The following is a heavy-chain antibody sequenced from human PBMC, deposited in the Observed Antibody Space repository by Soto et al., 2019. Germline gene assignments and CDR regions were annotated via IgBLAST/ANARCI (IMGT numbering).Heavy chain of an antibody. J-gene: IGHJ5*02. CDR3: GRGGREVPRVPYDT. CDR2: INPNVGGT. Sequence: QVQLVQSGAEVKKPGASVYVSCKASGYTFTDYYVHWVRQAPGQGLEWMGWINPNVGGTNYARKFQGRVTMTRDTSISTVYMKLTRLSPDDTAICYCGRGGREVPRVPYDTWGQGTRVTVSS. D-gene: IGHD3-16*01. CDR1: GYTFTDYY. V-gene: IGHV1-2*02.